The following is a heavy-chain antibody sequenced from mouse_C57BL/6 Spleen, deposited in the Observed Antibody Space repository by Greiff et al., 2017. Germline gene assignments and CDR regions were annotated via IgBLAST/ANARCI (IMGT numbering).Heavy chain of an antibody. Sequence: VQLQESGPELVKPGASVKISCKASGYAFSSYWMHWVKQRPGKGLEWIGRIYPGDGDTNYNGKFKGKATLTADKSSSTAYMQLSSLTSEDSAVYCCARCDYTGSRDDYAMDCRGQGPSVTVSS. J-gene: IGHJ4*01. CDR1: GYAFSSYW. CDR3: ARCDYTGSRDDYAMDC. V-gene: IGHV1-82*01. CDR2: IYPGDGDT. D-gene: IGHD1-1*01.